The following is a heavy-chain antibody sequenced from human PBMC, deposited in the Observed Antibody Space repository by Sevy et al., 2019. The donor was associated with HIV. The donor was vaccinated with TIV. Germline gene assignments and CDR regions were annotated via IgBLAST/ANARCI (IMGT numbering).Heavy chain of an antibody. CDR3: ATFGFGDYSNYWFDP. CDR1: GYTLTELS. V-gene: IGHV1-24*01. Sequence: ASVKVSCKVSGYTLTELSMHWVRQAPGKGLEWMGGFDPEDGEIIYAQKFQGRVTMTEDTSTDTAYMELSSLRSEDTAVYYCATFGFGDYSNYWFDPWGQGTLVTVSS. CDR2: FDPEDGEI. J-gene: IGHJ5*02. D-gene: IGHD4-4*01.